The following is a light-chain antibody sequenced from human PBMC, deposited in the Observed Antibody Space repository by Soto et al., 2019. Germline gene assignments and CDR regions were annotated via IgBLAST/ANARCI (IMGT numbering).Light chain of an antibody. CDR1: QSVSGN. CDR3: QQYNNWPPFT. J-gene: IGKJ2*01. CDR2: GAS. Sequence: EIVMTQSPATLSVSPGERATLSCRASQSVSGNLVWYQQKPGQVPRLLIYGASTRATGIPARFSGSGSGTEFTLTISSLQSEDFAVYYCQQYNNWPPFTFGQGTKLES. V-gene: IGKV3-15*01.